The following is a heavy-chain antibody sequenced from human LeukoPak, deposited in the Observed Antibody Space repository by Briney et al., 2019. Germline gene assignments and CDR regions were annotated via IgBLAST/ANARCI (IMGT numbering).Heavy chain of an antibody. CDR3: ARLPRGAFDI. CDR2: IHYTGST. J-gene: IGHJ3*02. Sequence: SETLSLTCTVSGGSLNSDYWTWIRRPPGKGLECIGYIHYTGSTYYNPSLKSRVIISVDTSKNQFSLKVSSVTAAGTAVYYCARLPRGAFDIWGQGTMVTVSS. D-gene: IGHD5-12*01. CDR1: GGSLNSDY. V-gene: IGHV4-59*01.